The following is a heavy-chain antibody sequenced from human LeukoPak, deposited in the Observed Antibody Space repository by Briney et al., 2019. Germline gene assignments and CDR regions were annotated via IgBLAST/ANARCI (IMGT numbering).Heavy chain of an antibody. D-gene: IGHD6-19*01. CDR1: GFTFSAYS. Sequence: GGSLRLSCAASGFTFSAYSMNWVRQSPGKGLEWVSYISTTDSAIYYADSVKGRFTISRDNAKNSLYLQMNSLRDEDTAVYYCARGKYSSGWYWFDPWGQGTLVTVSS. CDR3: ARGKYSSGWYWFDP. J-gene: IGHJ5*02. CDR2: ISTTDSAI. V-gene: IGHV3-48*02.